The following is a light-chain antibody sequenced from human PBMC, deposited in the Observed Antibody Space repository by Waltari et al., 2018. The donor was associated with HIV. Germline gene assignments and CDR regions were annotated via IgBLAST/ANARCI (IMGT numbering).Light chain of an antibody. J-gene: IGLJ2*01. CDR1: NIGSKG. Sequence: SYVLTQPPSVSVAPGQTARIPCGGNNIGSKGVHWYQQKPSQAPVLVVYDDSDRPPGIPERFSGSSSWNTATLTISRVEAGDEADFYCQVWDSSTDLRVFGGGTKLTVL. CDR2: DDS. CDR3: QVWDSSTDLRV. V-gene: IGLV3-21*02.